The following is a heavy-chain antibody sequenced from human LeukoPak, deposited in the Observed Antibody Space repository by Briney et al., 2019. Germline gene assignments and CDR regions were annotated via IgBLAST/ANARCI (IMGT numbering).Heavy chain of an antibody. Sequence: ASVKVSCKASGYTFTGYYMHWVRQAPGQGPEWMGWINPNSGGTNYAQKFQGWVTMTRDTSISTAYMELSRLRSDDTAVYYCARGGYSIAAAGSYAFDIWGQGTMVTVSS. CDR2: INPNSGGT. J-gene: IGHJ3*02. D-gene: IGHD6-13*01. CDR1: GYTFTGYY. CDR3: ARGGYSIAAAGSYAFDI. V-gene: IGHV1-2*04.